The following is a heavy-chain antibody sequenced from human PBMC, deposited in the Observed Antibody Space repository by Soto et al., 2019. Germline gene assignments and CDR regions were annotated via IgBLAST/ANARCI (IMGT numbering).Heavy chain of an antibody. V-gene: IGHV2-5*02. Sequence: SRPTLVNPTQTLTLTCTFSWFSLSTSGVGGGWIRQPPGKNLEWLALIYWDDDKRYSPSLKSRLTITKDTSTNQVVLTMTNMDHVDTATYYCAYTERSSWYGYYNYKDGWGKGNTVTVSS. CDR3: AYTERSSWYGYYNYKDG. CDR1: WFSLSTSGVG. CDR2: IYWDDDK. J-gene: IGHJ6*03. D-gene: IGHD6-13*01.